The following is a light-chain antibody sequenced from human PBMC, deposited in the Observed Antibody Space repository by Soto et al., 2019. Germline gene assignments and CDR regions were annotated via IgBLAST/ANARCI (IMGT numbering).Light chain of an antibody. CDR1: SSNIGNNY. CDR3: GIWDSSLSADVV. Sequence: QSALTQPPSVSAAPGQKVTISCSGSSSNIGNNYVSWYQQLPGTAPKLLIYDNNKRPSGIPDRFSGSKSGTSATLGITGLQSGVEADYYCGIWDSSLSADVVFGGGTQLTVL. CDR2: DNN. J-gene: IGLJ2*01. V-gene: IGLV1-51*01.